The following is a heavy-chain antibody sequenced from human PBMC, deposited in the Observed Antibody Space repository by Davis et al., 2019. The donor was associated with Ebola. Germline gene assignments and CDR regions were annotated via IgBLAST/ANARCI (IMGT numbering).Heavy chain of an antibody. V-gene: IGHV7-4-1*01. CDR1: GYSFTTYG. CDR2: INTNTGNP. Sequence: ASVKVSCKASGYSFTTYGMHWVRQAPGQGLEWMGWINTNTGNPTYAKGFTGRFVFSLDTSVSTAYLQIDSLKTEDTAVYYCASLPDIWGQGTMVTVSS. J-gene: IGHJ3*02. CDR3: ASLPDI.